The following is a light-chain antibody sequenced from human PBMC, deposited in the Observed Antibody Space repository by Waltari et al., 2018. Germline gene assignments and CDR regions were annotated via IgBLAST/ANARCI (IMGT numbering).Light chain of an antibody. V-gene: IGLV8-61*01. CDR1: SGSVSFTSY. J-gene: IGLJ3*02. CDR2: KGN. CDR3: SLYMGSGIWV. Sequence: QTVVTQEPSLSVSPGGTVPLTCALSSGSVSFTSYATWYQQTPGQTPPTRMYKGNSRSSGVPDRFSGSILGNKAALTITGAQAEDESDYYCSLYMGSGIWVFGGGTKLTVL.